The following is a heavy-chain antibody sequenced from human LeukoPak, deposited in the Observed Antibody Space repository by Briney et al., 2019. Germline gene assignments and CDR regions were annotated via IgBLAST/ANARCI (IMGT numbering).Heavy chain of an antibody. CDR3: ARRITMVRGVTDWFDP. J-gene: IGHJ5*02. CDR1: GGSFSGYY. Sequence: SETLSLTCAVYGGSFSGYYWSWIRQPPGKGLEWIGEINHSGSTNYNPSPKSRVTISVDTSKNQFSLKLSSVTAADTAVYYCARRITMVRGVTDWFDPWGQGILVTVSS. V-gene: IGHV4-34*01. CDR2: INHSGST. D-gene: IGHD3-10*01.